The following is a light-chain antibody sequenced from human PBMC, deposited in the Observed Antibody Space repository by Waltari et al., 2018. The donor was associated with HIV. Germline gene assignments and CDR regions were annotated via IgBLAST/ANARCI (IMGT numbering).Light chain of an antibody. J-gene: IGLJ1*01. CDR1: NTGSKS. CDR3: QVWDRGSDHYV. V-gene: IGLV3-21*04. Sequence: SYVLTQPPSVSVAPGKTARISCEGDNTGSKSVHWYQQKPGQAPVVVMYYDSDRPSGIPERFSGSKYGNTATLTISRVEAGDEADYYCQVWDRGSDHYVFGTGTKVTVV. CDR2: YDS.